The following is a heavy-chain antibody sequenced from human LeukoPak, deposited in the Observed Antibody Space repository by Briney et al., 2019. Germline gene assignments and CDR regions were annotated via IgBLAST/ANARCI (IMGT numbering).Heavy chain of an antibody. J-gene: IGHJ4*02. Sequence: GGSLRLSCAASEFTFSSYAMSWVRQAPGKGLERVSAISGSGGSTYYADSVKGRFTISRDNSKNTLYLQMSSLRAEDTAVYYCAKGNSGSYPNRPMLYWGQGTLVTVSS. CDR3: AKGNSGSYPNRPMLY. CDR1: EFTFSSYA. CDR2: ISGSGGST. D-gene: IGHD1-26*01. V-gene: IGHV3-23*01.